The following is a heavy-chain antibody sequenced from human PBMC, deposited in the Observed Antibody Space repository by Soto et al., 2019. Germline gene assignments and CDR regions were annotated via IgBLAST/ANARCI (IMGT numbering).Heavy chain of an antibody. V-gene: IGHV3-21*01. J-gene: IGHJ6*03. Sequence: LSLTCAASGFTFSSYSMNWVRQAPGKGLEWVSSISSSSSYIYYADSVKGRFTISRDNAKNSLYLQMNSLRAEDTAVYYCARVGSGYYYYYMDVWGKGTTVTVSS. D-gene: IGHD1-1*01. CDR2: ISSSSSYI. CDR1: GFTFSSYS. CDR3: ARVGSGYYYYYMDV.